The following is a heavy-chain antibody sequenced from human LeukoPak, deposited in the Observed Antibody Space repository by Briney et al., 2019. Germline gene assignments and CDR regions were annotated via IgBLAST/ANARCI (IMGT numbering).Heavy chain of an antibody. CDR1: GYTFSSYA. Sequence: GGSLRLSCAASGYTFSSYALSWVRQAPGKGLEWVSAVSDSGAETYYADSVKGRFTISRDNSKNTLYLQMNSLRAEDTAVYYCAKRVRSTIWYAAFDYWGQGSLVTVSS. CDR2: VSDSGAET. D-gene: IGHD6-13*01. V-gene: IGHV3-23*01. J-gene: IGHJ4*02. CDR3: AKRVRSTIWYAAFDY.